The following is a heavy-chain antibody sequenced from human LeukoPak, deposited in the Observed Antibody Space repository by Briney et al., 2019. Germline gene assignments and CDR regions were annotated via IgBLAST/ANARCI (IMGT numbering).Heavy chain of an antibody. CDR1: GYTFTSYD. D-gene: IGHD5-18*01. J-gene: IGHJ3*02. CDR3: ARKHSSWGAFDI. CDR2: MNPSSGNT. V-gene: IGHV1-8*03. Sequence: ASVKVSCKASGYTFTSYDINWVRQATGQGLEWMGWMNPSSGNTGYAQKFQGRVTITRNTSISTAYMELSSLRSEDTAVYYCARKHSSWGAFDIWGQGTIVTVSS.